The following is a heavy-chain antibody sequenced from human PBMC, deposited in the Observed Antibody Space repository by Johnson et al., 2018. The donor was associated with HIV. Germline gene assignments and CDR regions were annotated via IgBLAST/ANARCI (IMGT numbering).Heavy chain of an antibody. CDR1: GFNFSSYG. D-gene: IGHD5-12*01. CDR2: IWYDGSNK. V-gene: IGHV3-33*06. Sequence: QVLLVEYGGGVVQPGRSLRLSCAASGFNFSSYGMHWVRQAPGKGPEWVAVIWYDGSNKYYADSVKGRFTISRDNSKNTLYLQMNIRRAEDTDVHYCAKDRWLRLPGAEFFCDIWGQGTIVTVSS. CDR3: AKDRWLRLPGAEFFCDI. J-gene: IGHJ3*02.